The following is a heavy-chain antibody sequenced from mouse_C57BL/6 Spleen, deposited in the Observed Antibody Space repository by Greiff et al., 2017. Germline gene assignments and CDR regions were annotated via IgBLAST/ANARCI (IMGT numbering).Heavy chain of an antibody. J-gene: IGHJ2*01. CDR3: ARDGNYVFFDY. Sequence: DVQLVESGGGLVKPGGSLKLSCAASGFTFSSYAMSWVRQTPEKRLEWVATISDGGSYTYYPDNVKGRFTISRDNAKNNLYLQMSHLKSEDTAMYYCARDGNYVFFDYWGQGTTLTVSS. CDR2: ISDGGSYT. V-gene: IGHV5-4*01. D-gene: IGHD2-1*01. CDR1: GFTFSSYA.